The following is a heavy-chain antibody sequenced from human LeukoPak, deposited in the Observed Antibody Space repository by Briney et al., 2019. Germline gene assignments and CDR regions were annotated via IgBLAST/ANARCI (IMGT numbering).Heavy chain of an antibody. CDR1: GFTFSIYD. CDR3: AKDSYRSSGPSG. V-gene: IGHV3-30*02. D-gene: IGHD6-19*01. CDR2: IRYDGSNK. Sequence: AGGSLRLSCAASGFTFSIYDMHWVRQAPGKGLEWVAFIRYDGSNKYYADSVKGRFTISRDNSKNTLYLQMNSLRAEDTAVYYCAKDSYRSSGPSGWGQGTLVTVSS. J-gene: IGHJ4*02.